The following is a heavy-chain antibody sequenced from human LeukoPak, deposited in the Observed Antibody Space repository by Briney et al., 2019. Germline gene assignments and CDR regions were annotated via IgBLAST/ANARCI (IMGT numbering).Heavy chain of an antibody. V-gene: IGHV3-30*04. CDR2: ISYDGSNK. J-gene: IGHJ4*02. Sequence: PGRSLRLSCAASGFTFSSYAMHWVRQAPGKGLEWVAVISYDGSNKYYADSVKGRFTISRDNSKNTLYLRMNGLRAEDTAVYYCARDPYCSGGSCTAGFDYWGQGTLVTVSS. CDR3: ARDPYCSGGSCTAGFDY. CDR1: GFTFSSYA. D-gene: IGHD2-15*01.